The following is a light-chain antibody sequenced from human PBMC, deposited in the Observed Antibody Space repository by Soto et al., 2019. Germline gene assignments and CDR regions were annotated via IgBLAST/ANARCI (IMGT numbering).Light chain of an antibody. CDR1: SSDVGGYNY. V-gene: IGLV2-11*01. CDR2: DVS. CDR3: CSYAGSYNYV. J-gene: IGLJ1*01. Sequence: QSALTQPRSVSGSPGQSVTISCTGTSSDVGGYNYVSWYQQHPGKAPKLMIYDVSKRPSGVPDRFSGSKSGNTASLTISGLQAEEEADSYCCSYAGSYNYVFGTGTKLTVL.